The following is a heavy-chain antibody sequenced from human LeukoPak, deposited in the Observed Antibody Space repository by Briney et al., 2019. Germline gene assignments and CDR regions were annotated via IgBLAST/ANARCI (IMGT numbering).Heavy chain of an antibody. Sequence: GGTLRLSCAASGFTFSDYYMSWIRQAPGKGLEWVSYIGGTSSYTTYADSVEGRFTISRDNAKNSLYLQMNSLRGEDTAVYYCARLGSIAAAGTPDYWGQGTLVTVSS. J-gene: IGHJ4*02. D-gene: IGHD6-13*01. CDR3: ARLGSIAAAGTPDY. V-gene: IGHV3-11*06. CDR2: IGGTSSYT. CDR1: GFTFSDYY.